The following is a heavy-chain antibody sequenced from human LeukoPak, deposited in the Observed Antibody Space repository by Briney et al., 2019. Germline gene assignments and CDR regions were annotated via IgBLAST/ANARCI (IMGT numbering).Heavy chain of an antibody. CDR1: GFTVSSSH. D-gene: IGHD5-24*01. J-gene: IGHJ3*01. CDR3: ARDIQLST. CDR2: ISHTGGNA. V-gene: IGHV3-53*01. Sequence: GGSLRLSCAASGFTVSSSHMSWVRQAPGKGLEWVSLISHTGGNAYYADSVRGRFTISRDNSKNTLYLQMNSLRAEDTAIYYCARDIQLSTWGLGTMVTVSS.